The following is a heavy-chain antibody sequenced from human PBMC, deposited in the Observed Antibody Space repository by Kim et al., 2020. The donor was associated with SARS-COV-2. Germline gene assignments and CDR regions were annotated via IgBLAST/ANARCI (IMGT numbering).Heavy chain of an antibody. CDR1: GFTFSNYA. J-gene: IGHJ4*02. CDR3: AKGDNIGSYDY. CDR2: ITVTGENS. V-gene: IGHV3-23*01. D-gene: IGHD1-26*01. Sequence: GGSLRLSCAASGFTFSNYAMSWVRQAPGKGLDWVSSITVTGENSYYADSVKGRFTLSRDNSSNTLYLQMNSLRAEDTAMYFRAKGDNIGSYDYWGLGTLVTVSS.